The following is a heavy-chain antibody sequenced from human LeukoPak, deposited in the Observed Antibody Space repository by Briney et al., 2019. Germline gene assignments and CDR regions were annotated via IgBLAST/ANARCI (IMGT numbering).Heavy chain of an antibody. CDR3: SSQPAVLDLDC. CDR1: GFTFSNYE. V-gene: IGHV3-7*01. D-gene: IGHD6-19*01. Sequence: GGSLRLSCAASGFTFSNYEMNWVRQAPGKGLEWVANIKPDGSGKTYVDSVKGRFIISRDNAKNSLYLQMRGLRVEDTAVYYCSSQPAVLDLDCWGQGTLVTVSS. J-gene: IGHJ4*02. CDR2: IKPDGSGK.